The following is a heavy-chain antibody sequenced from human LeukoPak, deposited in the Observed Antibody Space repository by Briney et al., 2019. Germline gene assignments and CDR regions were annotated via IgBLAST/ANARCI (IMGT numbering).Heavy chain of an antibody. CDR2: IYYSGSA. D-gene: IGHD1-1*01. CDR3: ARGGSTGTNLNWVDP. Sequence: PSETLSLTCTVSGGSISSYYWSWIRQPPGKGLEWIGYIYYSGSANYNPSLKSRVTISVDTSKNQFSLKLSSVTAADTAVYYCARGGSTGTNLNWVDPWGQGTLVTVSS. CDR1: GGSISSYY. J-gene: IGHJ5*02. V-gene: IGHV4-59*01.